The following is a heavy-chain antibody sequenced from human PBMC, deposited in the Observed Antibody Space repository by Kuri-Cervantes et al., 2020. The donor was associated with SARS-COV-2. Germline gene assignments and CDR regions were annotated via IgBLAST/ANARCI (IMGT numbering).Heavy chain of an antibody. CDR3: ARRGWGLEGLSGYFDY. CDR2: IYHSGST. J-gene: IGHJ4*02. CDR1: GGSISSSSYY. Sequence: SETLSLTCTVSGGSISSSSYYWGWIRQPPGKGLEWIGSIYHSGSTYYNPSLKSRVTISVDTSKNQFSLKLSSVTAADTAVYYCARRGWGLEGLSGYFDYWGQGTLVTVSS. D-gene: IGHD3-3*01. V-gene: IGHV4-39*07.